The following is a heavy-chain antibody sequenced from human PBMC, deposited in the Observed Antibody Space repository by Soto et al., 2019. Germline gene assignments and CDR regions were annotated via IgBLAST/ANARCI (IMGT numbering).Heavy chain of an antibody. CDR2: IIPIFGTA. D-gene: IGHD2-15*01. V-gene: IGHV1-69*13. CDR1: GGTLSRYA. CDR3: ARAWHQCSGGRCYQYYFDY. J-gene: IGHJ4*02. Sequence: SVKVACKASGGTLSRYAISLVRQAPGQGLEWMGGIIPIFGTANYAQKFQGRVTITADESTSTAYMELSSLRSEDTAVYYCARAWHQCSGGRCYQYYFDYWGQGTLVTVSS.